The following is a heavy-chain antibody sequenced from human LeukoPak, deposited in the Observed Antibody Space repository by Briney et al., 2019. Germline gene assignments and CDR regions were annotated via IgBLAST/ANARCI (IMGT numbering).Heavy chain of an antibody. CDR1: GGSISSGNNH. V-gene: IGHV4-61*01. J-gene: IGHJ4*02. CDR3: ARFYSSVLDY. Sequence: SKTLSLTCTVSGGSISSGNNHWSWIRQPPGKGLEWIGYIYYSGSTNYNPSLKSRVTISVDTSKNQFSLKLSSVTAADTAVYYCARFYSSVLDYWGQGTLVTVSS. CDR2: IYYSGST. D-gene: IGHD6-19*01.